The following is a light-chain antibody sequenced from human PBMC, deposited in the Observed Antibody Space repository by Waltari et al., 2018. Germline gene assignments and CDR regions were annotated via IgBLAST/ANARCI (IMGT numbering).Light chain of an antibody. CDR2: AAS. CDR3: QQSHSSPLT. J-gene: IGKJ4*01. Sequence: DIQMTQSPSSLSASVGDRITITCRASQPIYTYFNWYLQRPGRAPKILIYAASTLQSGVPPRFSGSGSGTDFTLTINSLQLDDFGTYFCQQSHSSPLTFGGGTKLE. V-gene: IGKV1-39*01. CDR1: QPIYTY.